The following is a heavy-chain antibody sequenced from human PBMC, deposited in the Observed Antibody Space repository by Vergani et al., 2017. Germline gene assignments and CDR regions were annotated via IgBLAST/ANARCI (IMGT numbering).Heavy chain of an antibody. CDR1: GGSITSSSYY. Sequence: QLHMQESGPGLVKPSETLSLTCTVSGGSITSSSYYWGWIRQPPGKGLEWIGNIYHSGGAYYNPSLKGRVTISVDTSKNHFSLEVTSVTAADTAIYFCARTECFILPYFHLALWGQGTLVTVSS. V-gene: IGHV4-39*02. CDR2: IYHSGGA. D-gene: IGHD3-9*01. J-gene: IGHJ4*02. CDR3: ARTECFILPYFHLAL.